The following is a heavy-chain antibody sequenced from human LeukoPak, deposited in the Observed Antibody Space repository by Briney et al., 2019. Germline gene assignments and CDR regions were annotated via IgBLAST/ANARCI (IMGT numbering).Heavy chain of an antibody. CDR3: ARARMQIVVVAAADY. J-gene: IGHJ4*02. V-gene: IGHV3-30*03. Sequence: GGSLRLSCAASGFTFSTYAVNWVRRAPGKGLEWVAVISYDGSNKYYADSVKGRFTISRDNAKNSLYLQMNSLRAEDTAVYYCARARMQIVVVAAADYWGQGTLVTVSS. CDR1: GFTFSTYA. D-gene: IGHD2-15*01. CDR2: ISYDGSNK.